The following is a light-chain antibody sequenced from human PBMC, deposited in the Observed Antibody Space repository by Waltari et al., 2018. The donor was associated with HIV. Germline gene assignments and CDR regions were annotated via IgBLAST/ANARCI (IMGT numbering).Light chain of an antibody. V-gene: IGLV2-8*01. CDR1: TSDIGGYNY. J-gene: IGLJ1*01. CDR3: NSYAGSSKSYV. CDR2: DVT. Sequence: QSVLTQPPSASGSPGQSVTISCTGTTSDIGGYNYVSWYQQHPGEAPRLIIYDVTKRPSGVPDRFSGSKSGNTASLTVSGLQAEDEAEYYCNSYAGSSKSYVFGTGTKVTVL.